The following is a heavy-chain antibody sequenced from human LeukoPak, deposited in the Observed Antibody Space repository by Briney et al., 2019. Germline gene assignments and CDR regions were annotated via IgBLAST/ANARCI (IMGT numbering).Heavy chain of an antibody. CDR3: AKDIGLAVATQLDY. CDR2: ISWDGGST. Sequence: GGSLRLSCAASGFTFDDYTMHWVRQAPGKGLKWVSLISWDGGSTYYADSVKGRFTISRDNSKNSLYLQMNSLRTEHTALYYCAKDIGLAVATQLDYWGQGTLVTVS. CDR1: GFTFDDYT. D-gene: IGHD6-19*01. J-gene: IGHJ4*02. V-gene: IGHV3-43*01.